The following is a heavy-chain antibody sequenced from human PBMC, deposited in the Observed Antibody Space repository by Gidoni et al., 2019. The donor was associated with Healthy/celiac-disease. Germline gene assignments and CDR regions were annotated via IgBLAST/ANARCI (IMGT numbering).Heavy chain of an antibody. J-gene: IGHJ5*02. CDR2: IYYSGST. CDR3: ARVLGWYNWFDP. V-gene: IGHV4-39*07. Sequence: QLQLQESGPGLVKPSETLSLTCTVSGGSISSSSYYWGWIRQPPGKGLEWLGSIYYSGSTYYNPSLKSRGTISVDTSKNQFSLKLSSVTAADTAVYYCARVLGWYNWFDPWGQGTLVTVSS. CDR1: GGSISSSSYY. D-gene: IGHD6-19*01.